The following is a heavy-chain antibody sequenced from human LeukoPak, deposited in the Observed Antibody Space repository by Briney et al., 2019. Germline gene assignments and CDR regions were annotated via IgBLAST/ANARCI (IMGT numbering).Heavy chain of an antibody. V-gene: IGHV4-59*01. Sequence: SETLSLTCTVSRGSISGYCWSWIRQSPGGGLEWIGYIYYSGDTAYNPSLRSRVTMSVHTSKNQISLRLTSVTAADTAVYYCARDSSGYPDYWGQGTLVTVSS. J-gene: IGHJ4*02. CDR3: ARDSSGYPDY. CDR2: IYYSGDT. CDR1: RGSISGYC. D-gene: IGHD3-22*01.